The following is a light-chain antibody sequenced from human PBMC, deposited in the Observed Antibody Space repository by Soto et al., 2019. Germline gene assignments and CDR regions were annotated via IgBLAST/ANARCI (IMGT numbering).Light chain of an antibody. CDR2: KAS. CDR1: QSISSW. V-gene: IGKV1-5*03. Sequence: DIQMTQSPSTLSASVGDRVTITCRASQSISSWLAWYQQKPGKAPKFLIFKASSLESGVPSRFSGSGSGTEYTLIISSLQPDDFSTYSCQQYNGYLTFGGVTKVEIK. J-gene: IGKJ4*01. CDR3: QQYNGYLT.